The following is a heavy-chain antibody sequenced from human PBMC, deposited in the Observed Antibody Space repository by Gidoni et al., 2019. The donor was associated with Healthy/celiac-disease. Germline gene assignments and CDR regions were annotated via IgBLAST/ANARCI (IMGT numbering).Heavy chain of an antibody. D-gene: IGHD4-17*01. Sequence: EVQLVESGGGLVQPGGSLRLSCAASGFTFSSYWMSWARQAPGKGLEWVANIKQDGSEKYYVDSVKGRFTISRDNAKNSLYLQMNSLRAEDTAVYYCARVVPYDYGDYGARPQYYFDYWGQGTLVTVSS. CDR1: GFTFSSYW. J-gene: IGHJ4*02. CDR3: ARVVPYDYGDYGARPQYYFDY. CDR2: IKQDGSEK. V-gene: IGHV3-7*01.